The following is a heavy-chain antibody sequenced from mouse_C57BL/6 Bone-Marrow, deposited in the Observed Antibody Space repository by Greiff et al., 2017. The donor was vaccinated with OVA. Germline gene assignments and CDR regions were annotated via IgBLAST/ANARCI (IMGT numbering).Heavy chain of an antibody. CDR3: ARRYGSSSYWYFDV. D-gene: IGHD1-1*01. CDR2: IYWDDDK. CDR1: GFSLSTSGMG. J-gene: IGHJ1*03. Sequence: QVQLQESGPGILQSSQTLSLTCSFSGFSLSTSGMGVSWIRQPSGKGLEWLAHIYWDDDKRYNPSLKSRLTISKDTSRNQVFLKITSVDTTETATYYGARRYGSSSYWYFDVWGTGTTVTVSS. V-gene: IGHV8-12*01.